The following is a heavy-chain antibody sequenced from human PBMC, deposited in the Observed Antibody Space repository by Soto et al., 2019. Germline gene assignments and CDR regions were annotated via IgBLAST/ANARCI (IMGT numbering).Heavy chain of an antibody. CDR2: MNPNSGDT. CDR1: GDTFTSYD. D-gene: IGHD6-6*01. J-gene: IGHJ6*03. CDR3: AREIEYSSSGYYYYYYMGV. V-gene: IGHV1-8*01. Sequence: GASVKVSCKSSGDTFTSYDINCVRQATGQGLEWMGWMNPNSGDTGYAQKFQGRVTMTRNTSISTAYMELSSLRSEDTAVYYCAREIEYSSSGYYYYYYMGVWGKGTTVTVSS.